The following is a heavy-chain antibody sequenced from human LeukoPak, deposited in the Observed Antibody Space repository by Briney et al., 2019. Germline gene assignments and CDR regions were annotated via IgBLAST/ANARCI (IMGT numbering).Heavy chain of an antibody. Sequence: SETLSLTCTVSGGSISSSSYYWGWIRQPPGRGLEGIGSIYSSGDSIYNPSLDSRVTISIDTSKKQFSLKLSSVTAADTAVYYCARHPPTYAFDIWGQGTMVTVSS. CDR2: IYSSGDS. CDR1: GGSISSSSYY. J-gene: IGHJ3*02. CDR3: ARHPPTYAFDI. V-gene: IGHV4-39*01.